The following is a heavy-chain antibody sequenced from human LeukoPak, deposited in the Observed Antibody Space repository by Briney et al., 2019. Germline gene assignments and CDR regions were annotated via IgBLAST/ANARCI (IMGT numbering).Heavy chain of an antibody. D-gene: IGHD4-17*01. CDR2: IDWDDDK. CDR1: GFSLITSGVC. V-gene: IGHV2-70*01. CDR3: ARISAYGDYYFDY. Sequence: SGPALVKPTQTLTLTCTFSGFSLITSGVCVSWIRQPPGKALEWLALIDWDDDKYYSTSLKTRLTISKDTFKNRVVLTMTNMDPVDTATYYCARISAYGDYYFDYWGQGTLVTVSS. J-gene: IGHJ4*02.